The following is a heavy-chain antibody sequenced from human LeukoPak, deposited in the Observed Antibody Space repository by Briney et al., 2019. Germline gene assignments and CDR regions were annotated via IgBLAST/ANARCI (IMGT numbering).Heavy chain of an antibody. CDR3: AREVSLNWLDP. V-gene: IGHV4-30-2*01. J-gene: IGHJ5*02. CDR1: GGSISSGGYS. Sequence: SQTLSLTCAVSGGSISSGGYSWSWIRQPPGKGLEWIGYIYHSGSTYYNPSLKSRVTISVDRSKNQFSLKLSSVTAADTAVYYCAREVSLNWLDPWGQGTLVTVSS. CDR2: IYHSGST.